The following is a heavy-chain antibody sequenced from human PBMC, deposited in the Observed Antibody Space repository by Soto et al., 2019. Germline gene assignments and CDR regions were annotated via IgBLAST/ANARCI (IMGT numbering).Heavy chain of an antibody. CDR3: AKDGYCSSTSCYGYNWFDP. Sequence: QVQLVESGGGVVQPGRSLRLSCAASGFTFSSYGMHWVRQAPGKGMEWVAVISYDGSNKYYADSVKGRFTISRDNSKNTLYLQMNSLRAEDTAVYYCAKDGYCSSTSCYGYNWFDPWGQGTLVTVSS. D-gene: IGHD2-2*03. CDR2: ISYDGSNK. J-gene: IGHJ5*02. CDR1: GFTFSSYG. V-gene: IGHV3-30*18.